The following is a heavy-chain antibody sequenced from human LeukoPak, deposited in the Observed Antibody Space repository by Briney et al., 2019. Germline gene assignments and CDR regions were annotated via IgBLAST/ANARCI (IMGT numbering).Heavy chain of an antibody. CDR3: ARHRSGGSQDDAFDI. V-gene: IGHV3-7*01. J-gene: IGHJ3*02. D-gene: IGHD2-15*01. Sequence: PGGSLRLSCAASGFTFSRYYMSWVRQAPGKGLEWVANLNQDGSDKYYVDSVKGRFTISRQNAKNSLFLQMNSLRAEDTAVYYCARHRSGGSQDDAFDIWGQGTLVTVSS. CDR1: GFTFSRYY. CDR2: LNQDGSDK.